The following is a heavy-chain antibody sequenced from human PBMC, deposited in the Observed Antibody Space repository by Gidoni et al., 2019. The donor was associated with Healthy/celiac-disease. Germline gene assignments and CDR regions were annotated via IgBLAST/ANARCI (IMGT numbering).Heavy chain of an antibody. CDR1: GFTFSSYA. J-gene: IGHJ6*02. CDR3: ARDNYYLYYYYYGMDV. D-gene: IGHD1-26*01. CDR2: RSYDGSNK. Sequence: QVQLVESGGGVVQPGRSLRLSCAASGFTFSSYAMHWVRQAPGKGLEWVAVRSYDGSNKYYADSVKGRFTISRDNSKNTLYLQMNSLRAEDTAVYYCARDNYYLYYYYYGMDVWGQGTTVTISS. V-gene: IGHV3-30-3*01.